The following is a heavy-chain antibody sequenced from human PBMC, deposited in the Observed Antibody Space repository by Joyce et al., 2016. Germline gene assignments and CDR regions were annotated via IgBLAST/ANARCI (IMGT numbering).Heavy chain of an antibody. CDR3: ARRPYNVHTPLGSDWYFDL. V-gene: IGHV4-38-2*01. D-gene: IGHD5-18*01. J-gene: IGHJ2*01. Sequence: QVQLQESGPGLVKPSETLSLPCGVSGLSFDLHSFWGWFGQPPGKGLEWIGNVYLHGITHYSPSLKSRVTISMDTSKNQFSLNLNSLTAADTAVYFCARRPYNVHTPLGSDWYFDLWGRGTLVTVSS. CDR2: VYLHGIT. CDR1: GLSFDLHSF.